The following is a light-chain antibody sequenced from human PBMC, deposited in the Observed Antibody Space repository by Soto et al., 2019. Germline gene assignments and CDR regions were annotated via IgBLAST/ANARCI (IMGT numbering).Light chain of an antibody. V-gene: IGLV2-8*01. Sequence: QSALTQPPSASGSPGQSVAISCTGTSSDVGGYNYVSWYQQYPGKAPKLMIYDVSKRPSGVPDRFSGSKSGNTASLTVSGLQAEDEADYYCSSYAGAHIVFVTGTKATVL. CDR1: SSDVGGYNY. CDR2: DVS. CDR3: SSYAGAHIV. J-gene: IGLJ1*01.